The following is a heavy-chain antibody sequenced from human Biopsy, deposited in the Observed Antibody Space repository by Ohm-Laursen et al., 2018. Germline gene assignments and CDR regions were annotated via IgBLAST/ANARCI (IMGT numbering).Heavy chain of an antibody. J-gene: IGHJ4*02. CDR2: IYYNGNT. D-gene: IGHD3-16*01. Sequence: TLSLTCSVSGGSVRSLSYYWSWVRQSPGKGLDWIGHIYYNGNTKYDPSLKSRVTISLDTSKNQVSLKLNSVTAADRAVYYCAAFPSYMIFDFWGQGTSVTVSS. CDR3: AAFPSYMIFDF. V-gene: IGHV4-61*01. CDR1: GGSVRSLSYY.